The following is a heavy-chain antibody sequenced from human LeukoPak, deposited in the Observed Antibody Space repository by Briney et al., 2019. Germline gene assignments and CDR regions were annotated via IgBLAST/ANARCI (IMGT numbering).Heavy chain of an antibody. V-gene: IGHV3-48*02. D-gene: IGHD2-21*02. Sequence: GGSLRLSCAASGFTFSSYSMNWVHQAPGKGLEWVSYISSSSSTIYYADSVKGRFTISRDNAKNSLYLQMNSLRDEDTAVYYCARSYCGGDCSFDYWGQGTLVTVSS. CDR1: GFTFSSYS. CDR3: ARSYCGGDCSFDY. CDR2: ISSSSSTI. J-gene: IGHJ4*02.